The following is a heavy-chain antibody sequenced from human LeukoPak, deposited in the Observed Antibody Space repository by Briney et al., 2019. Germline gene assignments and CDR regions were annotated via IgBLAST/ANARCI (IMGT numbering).Heavy chain of an antibody. V-gene: IGHV4-30-2*01. CDR1: GGSISSGDYY. CDR3: ARDGSIRGYYYGMDV. Sequence: SETLSPTCTVSGGSISSGDYYWSWIRQPPGKGLEWIGYIYHSGSTYYNPSLKSRVTISVDRSKNQFSLKLSSVTAADTAVYYCARDGSIRGYYYGMDVWGQGTTVTVSS. J-gene: IGHJ6*02. D-gene: IGHD1-26*01. CDR2: IYHSGST.